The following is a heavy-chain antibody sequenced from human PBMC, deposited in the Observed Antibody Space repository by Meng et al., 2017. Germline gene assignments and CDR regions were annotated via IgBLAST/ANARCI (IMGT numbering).Heavy chain of an antibody. CDR1: GFTFSGYA. CDR2: ISYDGSNK. Sequence: QVQLVGSGGGLGQPGRSLRLPCAASGFTFSGYAMQWVRQAPGKGVELVEVISYDGSNKYYADSVKGRFTISRDNSKNTLYLQMNSLRAEDTAVYYCARDHGPIDYWGQGTLVTVSS. J-gene: IGHJ4*02. V-gene: IGHV3-30*07. CDR3: ARDHGPIDY.